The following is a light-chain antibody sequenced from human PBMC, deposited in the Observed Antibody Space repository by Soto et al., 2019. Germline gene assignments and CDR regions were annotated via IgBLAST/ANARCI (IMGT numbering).Light chain of an antibody. CDR1: SSDVGAYNF. V-gene: IGLV2-14*01. CDR2: EVT. Sequence: QSALTQPASVSGSPGQSITISCTGTSSDVGAYNFVSWYQHHPGRAPKLIIYEVTIRPSGVSNRFSGSKSGNTASLTISGLQAEDEADYYCSSYTSSSTPVFGGGTKLTVL. CDR3: SSYTSSSTPV. J-gene: IGLJ2*01.